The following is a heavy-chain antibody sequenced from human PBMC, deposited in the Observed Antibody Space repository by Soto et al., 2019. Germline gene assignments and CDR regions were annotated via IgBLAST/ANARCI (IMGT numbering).Heavy chain of an antibody. D-gene: IGHD3-10*01. V-gene: IGHV1-18*01. J-gene: IGHJ5*02. CDR1: GYTFTSYG. Sequence: VKVSCKASGYTFTSYGISWVRQAPGQGLEWMGWIRAYNGNTNYAQKLQGRVTMTTDTSTSTAYMELRSLRSDDTAVYYCARVTSDDYYGSFDPWGQGTLVTVSS. CDR3: ARVTSDDYYGSFDP. CDR2: IRAYNGNT.